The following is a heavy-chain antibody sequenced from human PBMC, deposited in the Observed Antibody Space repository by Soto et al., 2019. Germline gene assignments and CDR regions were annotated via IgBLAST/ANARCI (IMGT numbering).Heavy chain of an antibody. Sequence: WGSLRLSCAASGFMFIAYWMICFRQSPLKGLEWVANIHGDGGKIYYVDSVKGRFTISRDNAKRSLYLQMKSLRAEDTAVYYCARDFYGGYTYGPGDYWGQGALVTVSS. D-gene: IGHD5-18*01. CDR3: ARDFYGGYTYGPGDY. CDR2: IHGDGGKI. V-gene: IGHV3-7*01. J-gene: IGHJ4*02. CDR1: GFMFIAYW.